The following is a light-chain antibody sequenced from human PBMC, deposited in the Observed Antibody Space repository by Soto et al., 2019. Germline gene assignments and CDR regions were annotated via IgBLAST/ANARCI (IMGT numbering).Light chain of an antibody. CDR2: GAS. V-gene: IGKV3-20*01. CDR1: QSVSSSY. CDR3: QQYGSWT. J-gene: IGKJ1*01. Sequence: EIVLTQSPGTLSLSPGERATLSCRASQSVSSSYLAWYQQKPGQAPRLLIYGASSRATGITDRFSGSGSGTDFTLTISRPEPEDFAVYYCQQYGSWTFGQGTKVEIK.